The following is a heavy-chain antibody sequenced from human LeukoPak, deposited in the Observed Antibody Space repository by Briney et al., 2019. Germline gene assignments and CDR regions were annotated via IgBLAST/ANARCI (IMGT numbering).Heavy chain of an antibody. V-gene: IGHV3-7*01. D-gene: IGHD2-15*01. J-gene: IGHJ4*02. Sequence: GGSLRLSCAASGFTFSIYWMSWVRQAPGKGLEWVANIKQDGSEKYYVGSVKGRFTISRDNAKNSLYLQMNSLRAEDTAVYYCARDIVVVVAAQDGYFDYWGQGTLVTVSS. CDR3: ARDIVVVVAAQDGYFDY. CDR2: IKQDGSEK. CDR1: GFTFSIYW.